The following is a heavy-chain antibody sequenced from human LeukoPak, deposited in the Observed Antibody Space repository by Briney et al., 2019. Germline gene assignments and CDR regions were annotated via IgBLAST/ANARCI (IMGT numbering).Heavy chain of an antibody. CDR3: AKTGTEDGYNIYFDH. D-gene: IGHD5-24*01. CDR2: ISGRGGSA. Sequence: GGSLRLSCAASGFTFSGSAMSWVRQAPRRGLAWISTISGRGGSAYYADSVKGRFTISRDNSKNTLYLQINSLRGEDTALYYCAKTGTEDGYNIYFDHWGQGTLVTVSS. V-gene: IGHV3-23*01. CDR1: GFTFSGSA. J-gene: IGHJ4*02.